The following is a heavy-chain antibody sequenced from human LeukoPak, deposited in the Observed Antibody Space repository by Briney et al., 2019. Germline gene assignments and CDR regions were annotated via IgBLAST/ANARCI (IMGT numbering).Heavy chain of an antibody. Sequence: PGGSLRLSCAASGFSFSSYEMNWVRQAPGKGLEGVSYISNSGSTIYYADSVRGRFTISRDNARNSLSLQMNSLRAEDTAVYYCARAGVAGTVYFDYWGQGTLVTVSS. D-gene: IGHD6-19*01. V-gene: IGHV3-48*03. CDR3: ARAGVAGTVYFDY. J-gene: IGHJ4*02. CDR2: ISNSGSTI. CDR1: GFSFSSYE.